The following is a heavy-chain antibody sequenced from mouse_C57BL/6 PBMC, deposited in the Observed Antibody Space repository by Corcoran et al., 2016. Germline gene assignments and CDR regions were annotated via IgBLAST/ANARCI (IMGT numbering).Heavy chain of an antibody. CDR1: GYTFTTYG. CDR2: INTYSGVP. CDR3: ARSYGSRYWYFDV. Sequence: QIQLVQSGPELKKPGETVKISCKASGYTFTTYGMSWVKQAPGKGLKWMGWINTYSGVPTYADDFKGRFAFSLETSASTAYLQINNLKNEYTATYFCARSYGSRYWYFDVWGTGTTGTGSS. V-gene: IGHV9-3*01. D-gene: IGHD1-1*01. J-gene: IGHJ1*03.